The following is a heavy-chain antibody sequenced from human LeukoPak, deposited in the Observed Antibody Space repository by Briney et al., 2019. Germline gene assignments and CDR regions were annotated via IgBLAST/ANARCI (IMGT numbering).Heavy chain of an antibody. Sequence: GGSLRLSCAASGFSVSTNYMSWVRQAPGKGLEWVSVIFTNGNTKYADSVKGRFTISRDNSKNMLYLQMNSLRVEDTAVYYCVRDHFGLTTYPNPWGQGTLVTVSS. CDR2: IFTNGNT. J-gene: IGHJ5*02. V-gene: IGHV3-66*01. CDR1: GFSVSTNY. CDR3: VRDHFGLTTYPNP. D-gene: IGHD3-3*01.